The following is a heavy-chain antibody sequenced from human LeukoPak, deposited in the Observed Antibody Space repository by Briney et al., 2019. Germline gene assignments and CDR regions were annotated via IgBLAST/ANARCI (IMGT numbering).Heavy chain of an antibody. J-gene: IGHJ4*02. CDR2: ISGSGGST. V-gene: IGHV3-23*01. D-gene: IGHD6-13*01. CDR3: AKDPAAADYFDY. Sequence: GSLRLSCAASGFTFSSYSMNWVRQAPGKGLEWVSAISGSGGSTYYADSVKGRFTISRDNSKNTLYLQMNSLRAEDTAVYYCAKDPAAADYFDYWGQGTLVTVSS. CDR1: GFTFSSYS.